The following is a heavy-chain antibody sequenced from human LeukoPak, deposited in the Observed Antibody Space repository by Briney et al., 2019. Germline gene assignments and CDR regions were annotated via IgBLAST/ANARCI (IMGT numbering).Heavy chain of an antibody. V-gene: IGHV3-30*02. CDR3: AKGFGWSDIAVAGAFDY. J-gene: IGHJ4*02. CDR1: GFTFSSYG. D-gene: IGHD6-19*01. CDR2: IRFDGSNK. Sequence: GGSLRLSCAASGFTFSSYGIHWVRQAPGKGLEWVAFIRFDGSNKYYSDSVKGRFTISRDNSKTTLYLQMNSLRAEDTALYYCAKGFGWSDIAVAGAFDYWGQGTLVTVSS.